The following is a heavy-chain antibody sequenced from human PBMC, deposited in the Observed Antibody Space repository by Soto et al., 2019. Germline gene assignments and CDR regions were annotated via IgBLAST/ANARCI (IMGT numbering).Heavy chain of an antibody. CDR1: GGSISSYY. Sequence: SETLSRTCTVSGGSISSYYWSWIRQPAGKGLEWIGRIYTSGSTTYNPSLKSRVTMSVDASKRQFFLRLNSLTAADTAVYYCAREPDGGYLDYWGQGALVTVSS. CDR3: AREPDGGYLDY. D-gene: IGHD2-2*01. J-gene: IGHJ4*02. V-gene: IGHV4-4*07. CDR2: IYTSGST.